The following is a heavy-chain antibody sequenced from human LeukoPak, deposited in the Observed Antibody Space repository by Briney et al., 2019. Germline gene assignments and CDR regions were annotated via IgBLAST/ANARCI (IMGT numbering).Heavy chain of an antibody. Sequence: ASVKVSCKASGGTFSSYAISWVRQAPGQGLEWMGRIIPILGIANYAQKFRGRVTITADKSTSTAYMELSSLRSEDTAVYYCARDPYSSGWYKDEYFQHWGQGTLVTVSS. J-gene: IGHJ1*01. CDR1: GGTFSSYA. CDR3: ARDPYSSGWYKDEYFQH. D-gene: IGHD6-19*01. V-gene: IGHV1-69*04. CDR2: IIPILGIA.